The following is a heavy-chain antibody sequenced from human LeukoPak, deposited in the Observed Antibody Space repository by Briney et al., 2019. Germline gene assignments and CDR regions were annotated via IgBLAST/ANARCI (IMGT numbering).Heavy chain of an antibody. Sequence: SETLSLTCAVYGGSFSGYYWSWIRQPPGKGLEWIGEINHSGSTNYNPSLKSRVTISVDTSKNQFSLKLSSVTAADTAVYYCARHGTYCSSTSCYAHYFDYWGQGTLVTDSS. CDR3: ARHGTYCSSTSCYAHYFDY. D-gene: IGHD2-2*01. V-gene: IGHV4-34*01. J-gene: IGHJ4*02. CDR1: GGSFSGYY. CDR2: INHSGST.